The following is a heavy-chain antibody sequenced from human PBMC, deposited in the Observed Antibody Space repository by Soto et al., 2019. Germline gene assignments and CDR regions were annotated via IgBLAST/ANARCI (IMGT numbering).Heavy chain of an antibody. J-gene: IGHJ4*02. D-gene: IGHD5-18*01. V-gene: IGHV4-34*01. Sequence: SETLSLTCAVYGGSFSNYYGSWIRQPPGKGLEWIGEISHSEGTNYNPSLESRVTISVDTSNNQISLKMTSVTAADTAIDFCARGMDRAKTGYWGQGALVTVSS. CDR3: ARGMDRAKTGY. CDR2: ISHSEGT. CDR1: GGSFSNYY.